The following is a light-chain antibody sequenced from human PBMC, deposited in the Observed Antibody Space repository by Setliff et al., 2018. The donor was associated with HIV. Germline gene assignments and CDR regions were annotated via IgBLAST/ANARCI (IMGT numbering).Light chain of an antibody. J-gene: IGLJ1*01. CDR1: SGDVGGYDY. V-gene: IGLV2-8*01. CDR3: TSYAGSNTYV. Sequence: QSALTQPPSASGSPGQSVTISCTGTSGDVGGYDYVSWYQQHPGKAPKLMIYEVNKRPSGVPDRFSGSKSGDTASLTVSGLQAEDEADYFCTSYAGSNTYVFGTGTRSPS. CDR2: EVN.